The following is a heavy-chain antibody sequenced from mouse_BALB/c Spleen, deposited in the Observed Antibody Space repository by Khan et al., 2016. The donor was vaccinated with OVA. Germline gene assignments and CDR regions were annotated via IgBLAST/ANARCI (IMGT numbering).Heavy chain of an antibody. CDR2: IIYSGNT. D-gene: IGHD2-12*01. CDR1: GDSITSGY. J-gene: IGHJ3*01. Sequence: EVQLQESGPSLVKPSQTLSLTCSVTGDSITSGYWSWIRKFPGNKLEYMGYIIYSGNTYYNPSLKSRISITRHTSNTQYYLQLNSVTTEDTATYYCARSTYRYAFAYWGQGPLVTVSA. V-gene: IGHV3-8*02. CDR3: ARSTYRYAFAY.